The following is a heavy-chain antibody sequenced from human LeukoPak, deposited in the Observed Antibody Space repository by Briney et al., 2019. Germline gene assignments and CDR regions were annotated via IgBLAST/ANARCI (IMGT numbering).Heavy chain of an antibody. J-gene: IGHJ4*02. CDR2: IYHSGNT. Sequence: PSETLSLTCNVSGASMSSNYWSWIRQPPGKGLEWIGYIYHSGNTNYSPSLESRVTMSVDESKNQFSLRVHFVSAADTAVYYCASTRRAAVAGRFDSSGEGTLVTVSS. CDR3: ASTRRAAVAGRFDS. V-gene: IGHV4-4*09. D-gene: IGHD6-19*01. CDR1: GASMSSNY.